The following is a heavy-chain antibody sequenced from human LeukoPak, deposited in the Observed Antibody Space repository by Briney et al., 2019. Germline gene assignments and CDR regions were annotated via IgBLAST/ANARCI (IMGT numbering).Heavy chain of an antibody. Sequence: SVKVSCKASGGTFGSYAISWVRQAPGQGLEWMGGIIPIFGTANYAQKFQGRVTITADESTSTAYMELSSLRSEDTAVYYCAKRSYSSGWYRGAFDIWGQGTMVTVSS. CDR1: GGTFGSYA. V-gene: IGHV1-69*13. D-gene: IGHD6-19*01. CDR2: IIPIFGTA. CDR3: AKRSYSSGWYRGAFDI. J-gene: IGHJ3*02.